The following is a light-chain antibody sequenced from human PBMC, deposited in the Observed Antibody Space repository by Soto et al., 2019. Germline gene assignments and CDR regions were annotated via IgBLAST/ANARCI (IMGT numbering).Light chain of an antibody. CDR2: DAS. CDR1: QDISTY. CDR3: QQYDNVPPYT. J-gene: IGKJ2*01. Sequence: DVQMTQSPSSLSASVGDRVTITCQASQDISTYLNWYQQKPGKAPELLIFDASYLQTGVASRFSGSGFGTDFTLTISSLQPEDIATYYCQQYDNVPPYTFGQGTKLEI. V-gene: IGKV1-33*01.